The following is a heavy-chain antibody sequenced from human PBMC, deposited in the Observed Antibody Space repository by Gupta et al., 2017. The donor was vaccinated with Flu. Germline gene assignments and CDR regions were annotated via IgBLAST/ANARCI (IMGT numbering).Heavy chain of an antibody. Sequence: QLQLQESGPGLVKPSETLSLTCTVSGGSISSSSYYWGWIRQPPGKGLEWIGSIYYSGSTYYNPALKSRVTISVDTSKNQFSLKLSSVTAADTAVYYCARGVDNWNDDQEDAFDIWGQGTMVTVSS. CDR3: ARGVDNWNDDQEDAFDI. D-gene: IGHD1-1*01. V-gene: IGHV4-39*01. CDR2: IYYSGST. CDR1: GGSISSSSYY. J-gene: IGHJ3*02.